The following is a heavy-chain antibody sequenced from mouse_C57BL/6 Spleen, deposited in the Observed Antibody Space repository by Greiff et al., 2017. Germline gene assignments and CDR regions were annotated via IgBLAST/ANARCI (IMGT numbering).Heavy chain of an antibody. V-gene: IGHV1-80*01. CDR1: GYAFSSYW. D-gene: IGHD1-1*01. CDR2: IYPGDGDT. CDR3: ARRGDYGSTYYAMDY. Sequence: VQRVESGAELVKPGASVKISCRASGYAFSSYWMNWVKQRPGKGLEWIGQIYPGDGDTNYNGKFKGKATLTADKSSSTAYMQLSSLTSEDSAVYFCARRGDYGSTYYAMDYWGQGTSVTVSS. J-gene: IGHJ4*01.